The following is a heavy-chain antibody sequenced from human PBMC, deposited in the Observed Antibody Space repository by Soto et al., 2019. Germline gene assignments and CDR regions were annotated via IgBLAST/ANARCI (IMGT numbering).Heavy chain of an antibody. CDR2: ISDSSSYT. D-gene: IGHD6-19*01. V-gene: IGHV3-11*05. Sequence: QVQLVESGGGSVKPGGSLRLSCAASGFTFSDYYMSWIRQAPGKGLEWVSYISDSSSYTNYADSVKGRFTISRDNAKNSLYLQMKSLRAADTAVYYCARDHRGAVAVTWGQGTLVTVSS. CDR3: ARDHRGAVAVT. J-gene: IGHJ4*02. CDR1: GFTFSDYY.